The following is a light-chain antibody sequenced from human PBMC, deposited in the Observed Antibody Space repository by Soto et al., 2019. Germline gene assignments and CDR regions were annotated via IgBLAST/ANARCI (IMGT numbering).Light chain of an antibody. Sequence: DIRMTQPPSSLSASVGDRVTITCRASQSIDTHLNWYQQHPGKAPKLLIYAASSLQSGVPSRFSGSGSGTDFTLTISSLQPEDFATYYCQQSYSTPVTFGQGTKVDIK. J-gene: IGKJ1*01. V-gene: IGKV1-39*01. CDR3: QQSYSTPVT. CDR1: QSIDTH. CDR2: AAS.